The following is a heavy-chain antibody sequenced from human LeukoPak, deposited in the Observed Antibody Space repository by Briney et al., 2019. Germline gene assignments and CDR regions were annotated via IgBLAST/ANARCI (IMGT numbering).Heavy chain of an antibody. D-gene: IGHD3-22*01. CDR3: AKGYLTITMIKGDYFDY. J-gene: IGHJ4*02. CDR1: GFTFDDYA. V-gene: IGHV3-9*01. CDR2: ISWNSGSI. Sequence: GRSLRLSCAASGFTFDDYAMHWVRQAPGKGLEWVSGISWNSGSIGYADSMKGRFTISRDNAKDSLYLQMNSLRAEDTALYYCAKGYLTITMIKGDYFDYWGQGTLVTVSS.